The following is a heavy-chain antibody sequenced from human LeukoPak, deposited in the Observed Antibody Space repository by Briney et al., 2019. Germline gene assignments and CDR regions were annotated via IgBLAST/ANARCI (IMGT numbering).Heavy chain of an antibody. CDR1: GYTLTSYG. J-gene: IGHJ4*02. D-gene: IGHD2-2*01. V-gene: IGHV1-18*01. CDR3: AREYCSSTSCYGVDY. Sequence: ASVKVSCKASGYTLTSYGISWVRQAPGQGLEWMGWISAYNGNTNYAQKLQGRVTVTTDTSTSTAYMELRSLRSDDTAVYYCAREYCSSTSCYGVDYWGQGTLVTVSS. CDR2: ISAYNGNT.